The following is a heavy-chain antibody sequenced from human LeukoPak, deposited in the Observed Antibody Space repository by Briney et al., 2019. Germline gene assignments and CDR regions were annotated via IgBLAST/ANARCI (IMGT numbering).Heavy chain of an antibody. Sequence: GASVTVSCKASGYTFTSYYMHWVRQAPGQGLEWMGLINPSGGSTSYAQKFQGRVTMTRDMSTSTVYMELSSLRSEDTAVYYCARDSYSYGQDYYYYYMDVWGKGTTVTISS. D-gene: IGHD5-18*01. CDR2: INPSGGST. CDR1: GYTFTSYY. V-gene: IGHV1-46*01. CDR3: ARDSYSYGQDYYYYYMDV. J-gene: IGHJ6*03.